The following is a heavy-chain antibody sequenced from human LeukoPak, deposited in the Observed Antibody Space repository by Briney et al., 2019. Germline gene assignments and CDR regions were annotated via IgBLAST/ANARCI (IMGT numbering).Heavy chain of an antibody. V-gene: IGHV3-23*01. Sequence: GGSLRLSCAASGFTFSSNAMSWVRQTPEKGLEWVSGIVGSGDSTHYADSVKGRFTISRDNSKNTMYLQMNSLRAEDTAVYYCAKALGGELAVLVYWGQGTLVTVSS. D-gene: IGHD3-16*01. J-gene: IGHJ4*02. CDR3: AKALGGELAVLVY. CDR2: IVGSGDST. CDR1: GFTFSSNA.